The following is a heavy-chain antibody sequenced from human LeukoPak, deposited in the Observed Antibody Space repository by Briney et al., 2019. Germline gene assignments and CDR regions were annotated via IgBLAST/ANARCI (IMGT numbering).Heavy chain of an antibody. Sequence: PGGSLKLSCAASGFSFSGSAMHWVRQASGKGLEWVGRIRSKANNYETAYAASVKGRFTISRDDSKNTAYLQMNSLKTEDTAVYYCTRSGKTYCSGDKYHSDYYYYGMDAWGQGTTVTVSS. CDR3: TRSGKTYCSGDKYHSDYYYYGMDA. J-gene: IGHJ6*02. D-gene: IGHD2-21*01. CDR2: IRSKANNYET. CDR1: GFSFSGSA. V-gene: IGHV3-73*01.